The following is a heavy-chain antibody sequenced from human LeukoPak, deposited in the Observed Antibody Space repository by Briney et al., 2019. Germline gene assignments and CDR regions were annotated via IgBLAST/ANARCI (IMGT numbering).Heavy chain of an antibody. CDR2: ITSRGVST. J-gene: IGHJ4*02. Sequence: QPGGSLRLSCAASGFTFSIYAMSWVRQAPGKGLQWVSSITSRGVSTWYVDSVKGRFTITRDNSENTLYLQMHSLRAEDTAVYYCARDRPNYYGSDGHYYRRDGDYWGRGTLVSVSS. V-gene: IGHV3-23*01. D-gene: IGHD3-22*01. CDR1: GFTFSIYA. CDR3: ARDRPNYYGSDGHYYRRDGDY.